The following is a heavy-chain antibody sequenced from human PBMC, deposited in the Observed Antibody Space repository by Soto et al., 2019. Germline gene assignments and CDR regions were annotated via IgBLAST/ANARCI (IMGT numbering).Heavy chain of an antibody. V-gene: IGHV4-59*08. J-gene: IGHJ6*02. D-gene: IGHD3-10*01. CDR2: VHHSWGS. CDR3: ARQGFGPLHGLVDV. CDR1: GGSISSYY. Sequence: QVQLQESGPGLVKPSETLSLSCTVSGGSISSYYWCWFRQSPGKRMEWIGYVHHSWGSSYNPSLQSRVAISLDTSKSQFSLKVTSVTATDPAVYYCARQGFGPLHGLVDVWGQGTTVTVSS.